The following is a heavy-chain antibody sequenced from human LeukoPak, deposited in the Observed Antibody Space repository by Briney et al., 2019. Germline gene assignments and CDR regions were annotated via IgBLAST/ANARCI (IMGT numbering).Heavy chain of an antibody. CDR2: ISPGGPT. J-gene: IGHJ4*02. V-gene: IGHV3-23*01. D-gene: IGHD3-10*01. CDR1: GFPFSSHG. CDR3: ARDRLYYYGSGSYDY. Sequence: GGSLRLSCAGSGFPFSSHGMNWVRQAPGKGLEWVSGISPGGPTYYADSVKGRFTISRDNAKNTLYLQMNSLRAEDTAVYYCARDRLYYYGSGSYDYWGQGTLVTVSS.